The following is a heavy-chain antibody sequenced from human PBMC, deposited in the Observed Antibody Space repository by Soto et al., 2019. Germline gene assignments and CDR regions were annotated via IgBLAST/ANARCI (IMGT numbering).Heavy chain of an antibody. CDR1: GGSISSYY. Sequence: PSETLSLTCTVSGGSISSYYWSWIRQYPGRGLEWIGYIYYTWSTSYNPSLRSRVTIPIDISKNQFSLKLNSVTAADTAVYYCASSPTKARDSFDIWGQGTMVTVSS. CDR3: ASSPTKARDSFDI. D-gene: IGHD6-19*01. J-gene: IGHJ3*02. CDR2: IYYTWST. V-gene: IGHV4-59*06.